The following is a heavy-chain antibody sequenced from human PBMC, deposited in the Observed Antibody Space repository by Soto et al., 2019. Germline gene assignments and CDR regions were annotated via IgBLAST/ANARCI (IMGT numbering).Heavy chain of an antibody. Sequence: PGGSLRLSCAASGFTFSSFGMHWVRQAPGQGLEWVAFIWYDGSNRYHVDSVKGRFTISRDNSKSTLYLQMNSLRAEDTAVYYCARDRATSYFDYWGQGTLVTVSS. CDR3: ARDRATSYFDY. CDR1: GFTFSSFG. J-gene: IGHJ4*02. V-gene: IGHV3-33*01. CDR2: IWYDGSNR.